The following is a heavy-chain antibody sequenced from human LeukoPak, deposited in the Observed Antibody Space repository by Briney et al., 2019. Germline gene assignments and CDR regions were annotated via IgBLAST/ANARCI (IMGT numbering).Heavy chain of an antibody. D-gene: IGHD1-26*01. CDR2: ISNSGSTI. CDR3: ARGNVVGVTIHLGDY. J-gene: IGHJ4*02. V-gene: IGHV3-48*03. Sequence: GGSRRPPCQPSELTLRSYEINGVAQAPGKGRGGVSYISNSGSTIYYADSVKGRFTISRDNAKTSLYLQMNSLRAEDTAVYYCARGNVVGVTIHLGDYWGQGTLVTVSS. CDR1: ELTLRSYE.